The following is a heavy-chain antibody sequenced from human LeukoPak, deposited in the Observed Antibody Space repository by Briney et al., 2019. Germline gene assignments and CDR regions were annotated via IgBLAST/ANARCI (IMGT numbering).Heavy chain of an antibody. CDR2: IYYSGST. J-gene: IGHJ5*02. CDR1: GGSISSGGYY. V-gene: IGHV4-31*03. CDR3: AREQSPSYCSSTSCANNWFDP. Sequence: SQTLSLTCTVSGGSISSGGYYWSWIRQHPGKGLEWIGYIYYSGSTYYNPSLKSRVTISVDTSKNQFSLKLSSVTAADTAVYYCAREQSPSYCSSTSCANNWFDPWGQGTLVTVSS. D-gene: IGHD2-2*01.